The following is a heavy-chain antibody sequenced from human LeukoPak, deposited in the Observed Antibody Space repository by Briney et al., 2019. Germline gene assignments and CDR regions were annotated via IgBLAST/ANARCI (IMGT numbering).Heavy chain of an antibody. CDR1: GFTFSSYS. J-gene: IGHJ5*02. V-gene: IGHV3-21*01. D-gene: IGHD3-10*01. Sequence: GGSLRLSCAASGFTFSSYSMNWVRQAPGKGLEWVSSISSSSSYIYYADLVKGRFTISRDNAKNSLYLQMNSLRAEDTAVYYCARDPSGSPVFDPWGQGTLVTVSS. CDR2: ISSSSSYI. CDR3: ARDPSGSPVFDP.